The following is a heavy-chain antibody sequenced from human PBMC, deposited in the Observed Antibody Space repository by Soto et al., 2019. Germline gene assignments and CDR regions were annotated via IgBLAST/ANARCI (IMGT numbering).Heavy chain of an antibody. D-gene: IGHD3-22*01. V-gene: IGHV4-30-4*01. J-gene: IGHJ5*02. CDR2: IFSSGST. CDR3: ARGRGYYYDSSGFNWFDP. Sequence: SETLSLTCTVSGGSISSGDYYWSWIRQPPGKGLEWIAYIFSSGSTYYNPSLKSRITMSVDTSKNQFSLKVISVTAADTAMYYCARGRGYYYDSSGFNWFDPWGQGTLVTVS. CDR1: GGSISSGDYY.